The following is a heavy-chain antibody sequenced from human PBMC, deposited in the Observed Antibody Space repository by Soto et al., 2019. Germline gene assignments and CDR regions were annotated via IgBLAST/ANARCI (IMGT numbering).Heavy chain of an antibody. CDR2: ISYDGSNK. D-gene: IGHD2-15*01. J-gene: IGHJ4*02. V-gene: IGHV3-30-3*01. CDR1: GVTFCSYA. Sequence: GGSLRLCCAASGVTFCSYAMHWVRQAPGKGLEWVAVISYDGSNKYYADSVKGRFTISRDNSKNTLYLQMNSLRAEDTAVYYCARDSGGSWPYLAPDYWGQGTLVTVSS. CDR3: ARDSGGSWPYLAPDY.